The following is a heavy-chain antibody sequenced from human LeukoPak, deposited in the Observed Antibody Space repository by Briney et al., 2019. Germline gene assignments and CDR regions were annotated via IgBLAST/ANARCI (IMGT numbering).Heavy chain of an antibody. CDR3: ARGRYSGTTYYFDY. D-gene: IGHD5-12*01. Sequence: PGGSLRLSCAASGFTFSNYGLNWVRPAPGKGLEWVSHISSSGSAKYYADSVKGRFTTSRDNAKNSLYLQMNSLRAEDTAMYYCARGRYSGTTYYFDYWGQGTLVTVSS. V-gene: IGHV3-48*04. CDR2: ISSSGSAK. CDR1: GFTFSNYG. J-gene: IGHJ4*02.